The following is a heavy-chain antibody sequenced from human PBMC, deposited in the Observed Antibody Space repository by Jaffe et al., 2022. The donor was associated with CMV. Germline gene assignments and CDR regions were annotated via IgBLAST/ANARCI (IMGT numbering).Heavy chain of an antibody. D-gene: IGHD3-3*01. CDR3: ARDRSDNFGVELRNYYYYMDV. J-gene: IGHJ6*03. Sequence: QVQLVQSGAEVKKPGSSVKVSCKASGGTFSSYAISWVRQAPGQGLEWMGRIIPILGIANYAQKFQGRVTITADKSTSTAYMELSSLRSEDTAVYYCARDRSDNFGVELRNYYYYMDVWGKGTTVTVSS. V-gene: IGHV1-69*09. CDR2: IIPILGIA. CDR1: GGTFSSYA.